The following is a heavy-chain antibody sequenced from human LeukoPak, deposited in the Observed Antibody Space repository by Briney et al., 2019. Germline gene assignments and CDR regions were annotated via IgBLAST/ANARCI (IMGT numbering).Heavy chain of an antibody. J-gene: IGHJ5*02. CDR2: IIPIFGTA. V-gene: IGHV1-69*13. Sequence: ASVKVSCKTSGYIFAHNGISWVRQAPGQGPEWMGGIIPIFGTANYAQKFQGRVTITADESTSTAHMELSSLRSEDTAVYYCARDRTESSLSITMVRGVPIPQHNWFDPWGQGTLVTVSS. CDR3: ARDRTESSLSITMVRGVPIPQHNWFDP. CDR1: GYIFAHNG. D-gene: IGHD3-10*01.